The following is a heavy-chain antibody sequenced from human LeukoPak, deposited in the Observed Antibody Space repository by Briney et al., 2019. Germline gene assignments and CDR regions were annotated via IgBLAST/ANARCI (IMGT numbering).Heavy chain of an antibody. CDR3: ARDRKIFGVVIMDAFDI. J-gene: IGHJ3*02. D-gene: IGHD3-3*01. V-gene: IGHV3-7*01. CDR2: IKQDGSEK. Sequence: GGSLRLSCAASGFTFSSYWMSWVRQAPGKGLEWVANIKQDGSEKYYVDSVKGRFTISRDNAKNSLYLQMNSLRAEDTAVYYCARDRKIFGVVIMDAFDIWGQGAMVTVSS. CDR1: GFTFSSYW.